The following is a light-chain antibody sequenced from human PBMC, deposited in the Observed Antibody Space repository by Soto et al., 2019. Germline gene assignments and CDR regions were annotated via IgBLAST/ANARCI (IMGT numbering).Light chain of an antibody. V-gene: IGLV3-1*01. CDR2: QDS. J-gene: IGLJ1*01. CDR3: QAWDSSTDNYV. Sequence: SYELTQPPSVSVYPGQTASITCSGDKLGDKYACWYQQKPGRSPVLVIYQDSKRPSGIPERFSGSNSGNTATLTISGTQAMDEADYYCQAWDSSTDNYVFGTGTKLTVL. CDR1: KLGDKY.